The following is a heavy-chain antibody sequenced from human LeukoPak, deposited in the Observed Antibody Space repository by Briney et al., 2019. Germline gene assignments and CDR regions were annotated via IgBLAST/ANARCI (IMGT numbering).Heavy chain of an antibody. Sequence: TPSETLSLTCTVSDVSISSYNWSWIRQPPGKGLEWIGYINYSGSTNYNPSLKSRVTISVDTSKNQFSLKLSSVTAADTAVYYCARNRMATIVHDAYDIWGQGTMVTVSS. CDR1: DVSISSYN. V-gene: IGHV4-59*01. D-gene: IGHD5-24*01. J-gene: IGHJ3*02. CDR2: INYSGST. CDR3: ARNRMATIVHDAYDI.